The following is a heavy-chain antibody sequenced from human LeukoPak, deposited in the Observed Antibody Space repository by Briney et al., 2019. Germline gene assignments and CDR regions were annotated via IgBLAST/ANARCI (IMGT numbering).Heavy chain of an antibody. V-gene: IGHV3-23*01. CDR2: ISGSGGST. D-gene: IGHD2-15*01. J-gene: IGHJ4*02. CDR3: AKDVSVVVAASNY. CDR1: GFTFSSYA. Sequence: PGGSLRLSCAASGFTFSSYAIGWVRQAPGKGLECVSAISGSGGSTYYADSVKGLFPIYRHNSKNTLYLQMNSLRAEDTAVYYCAKDVSVVVAASNYWGQGTLVTVSS.